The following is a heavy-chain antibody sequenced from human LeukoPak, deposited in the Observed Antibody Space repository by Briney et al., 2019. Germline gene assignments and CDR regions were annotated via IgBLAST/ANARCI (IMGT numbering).Heavy chain of an antibody. CDR1: GGSLSGYS. CDR3: ARLQGAVAGSMWFDP. V-gene: IGHV4-34*01. Sequence: SETLSLTCAVYGGSLSGYSWSWIRQPPGEGLQWIGEIDESGSINYNPSLKSRVTISVVTSKNQFSLRLSPVAAADTAVYYCARLQGAVAGSMWFDPWGQGTLVTVSS. D-gene: IGHD6-19*01. J-gene: IGHJ5*02. CDR2: IDESGSI.